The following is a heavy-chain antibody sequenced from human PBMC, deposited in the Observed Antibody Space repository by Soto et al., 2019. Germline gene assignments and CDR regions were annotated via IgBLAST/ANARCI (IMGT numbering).Heavy chain of an antibody. CDR1: GYTFTGYY. CDR2: INPNSGGT. D-gene: IGHD3-9*01. CDR3: ARDRGIILTGPKGWFDP. Sequence: ASVKVSCKASGYTFTGYYMHWVRQAPGQGLEWMGWINPNSGGTNYAQKFQGKVTMTRDTSISTAYMELSRLRSDDTAVYYCARDRGIILTGPKGWFDPWGQGTLVTVSS. J-gene: IGHJ5*01. V-gene: IGHV1-2*02.